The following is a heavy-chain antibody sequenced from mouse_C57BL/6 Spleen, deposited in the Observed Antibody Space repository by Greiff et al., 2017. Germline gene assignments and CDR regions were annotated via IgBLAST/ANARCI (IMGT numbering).Heavy chain of an antibody. CDR1: GYTFTSYW. J-gene: IGHJ2*01. CDR2: IYPGNSDT. V-gene: IGHV1-5*01. D-gene: IGHD2-4*01. CDR3: TREMNYDWYFDY. Sequence: DVKLVESGTVLARPGASVKMSCKTSGYTFTSYWMHWVKQRPGQGLEWIGAIYPGNSDTSYNQKFKGKAKLTAVTSASTAYMELSSLTNEDSAVYYCTREMNYDWYFDYWGQGTTLTVSS.